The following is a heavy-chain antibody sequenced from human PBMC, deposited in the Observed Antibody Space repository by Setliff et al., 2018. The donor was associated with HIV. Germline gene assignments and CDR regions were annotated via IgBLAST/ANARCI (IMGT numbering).Heavy chain of an antibody. V-gene: IGHV4-31*03. CDR2: VHHTGTT. CDR1: GVSVSSGCYY. Sequence: SETLSLTCTVSGVSVSSGCYYWSWIRQHPGKGLEWIGDVHHTGTTYLNPSLKSRITISVDTSKNQFSLKLGFVTAADTAVYHCARGESSTWDLAEHFQHWGHGTLVTVSS. D-gene: IGHD2-2*01. CDR3: ARGESSTWDLAEHFQH. J-gene: IGHJ1*01.